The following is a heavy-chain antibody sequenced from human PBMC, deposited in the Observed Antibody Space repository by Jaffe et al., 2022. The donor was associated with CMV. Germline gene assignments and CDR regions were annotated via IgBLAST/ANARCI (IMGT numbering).Heavy chain of an antibody. V-gene: IGHV4-39*01. Sequence: QLQLQESGPGLVKPSETLSLTCTVSGGSISSSSYYWGWIRQPPGKGLEWIGSIYYSGSTYYNPSLKSRVTISVDTSKNQFSLKLSSVTAADTAVYYCARPSSITMVRGVISWFDPWGQGTLVTVSS. CDR3: ARPSSITMVRGVISWFDP. CDR1: GGSISSSSYY. CDR2: IYYSGST. D-gene: IGHD3-10*01. J-gene: IGHJ5*02.